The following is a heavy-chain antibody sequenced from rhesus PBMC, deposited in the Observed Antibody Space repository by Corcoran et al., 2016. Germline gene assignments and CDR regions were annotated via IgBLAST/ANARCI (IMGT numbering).Heavy chain of an antibody. CDR1: GGSISSSY. CDR2: IYGSGSST. Sequence: QLQLQESGPGLVKPAETLSVTCAVSGGSISSSYWSWIRQAPGKGLEVIGYIYGSGSSTNSNPSLNSRGTLSVDTSKNQLSLKLSSVPAADTAVYYCARFYGNYPTKYFEFWGQGALVTVSS. CDR3: ARFYGNYPTKYFEF. D-gene: IGHD4-35*01. V-gene: IGHV4-169*01. J-gene: IGHJ1*01.